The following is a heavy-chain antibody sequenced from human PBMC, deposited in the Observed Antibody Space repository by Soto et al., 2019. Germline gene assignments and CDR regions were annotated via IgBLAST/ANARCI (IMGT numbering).Heavy chain of an antibody. CDR2: ISGSGGST. D-gene: IGHD5-12*01. CDR3: AKDIPHHIVATMDSGQDWFDP. V-gene: IGHV3-23*01. J-gene: IGHJ5*02. CDR1: GFTFSSYA. Sequence: GGSLRLSCAASGFTFSSYAMSWVRQAPGKGLEWVSAISGSGGSTYYADSVKGRFTISRDNSKNTLYLQMNSLRAEDTAVYYCAKDIPHHIVATMDSGQDWFDPWGQGTLVTVSS.